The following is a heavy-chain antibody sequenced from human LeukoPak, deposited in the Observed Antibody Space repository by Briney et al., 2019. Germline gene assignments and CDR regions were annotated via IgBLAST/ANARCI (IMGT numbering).Heavy chain of an antibody. CDR3: ARGEDSSGYEGDY. J-gene: IGHJ4*02. Sequence: GGSLRLSCAASGFTFSSYGMHWVRQAPGKGLEWVAVIWYDGSNKYYADSVKGRSTISRDNSKNTLYLQMNSLRAEDTAVYYCARGEDSSGYEGDYWGQGTLVTVSS. D-gene: IGHD3-22*01. CDR1: GFTFSSYG. CDR2: IWYDGSNK. V-gene: IGHV3-33*01.